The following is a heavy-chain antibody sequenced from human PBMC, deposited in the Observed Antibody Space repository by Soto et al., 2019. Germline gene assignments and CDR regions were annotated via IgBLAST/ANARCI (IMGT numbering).Heavy chain of an antibody. CDR2: INNSGGST. D-gene: IGHD3-16*01. CDR3: AMPGGSGFYFDY. V-gene: IGHV3-23*01. J-gene: IGHJ4*02. CDR1: GFTFSSYA. Sequence: GGSLRLSCAASGFTFSSYAMSWVRQAPGKGLEWVSDINNSGGSTYYADSVKGRFTISRDNSKNTLYLQIKSLRAEDTAVYYCAMPGGSGFYFDYWGQGTPVTVSS.